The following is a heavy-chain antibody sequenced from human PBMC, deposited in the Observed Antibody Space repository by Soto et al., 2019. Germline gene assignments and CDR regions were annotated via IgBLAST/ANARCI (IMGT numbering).Heavy chain of an antibody. J-gene: IGHJ4*02. CDR3: AKDAGGSSYFDY. CDR2: ISYDGSNE. CDR1: GFTFSSYG. D-gene: IGHD1-26*01. Sequence: QEQLVESGGGVVQPGRSLRLSCAASGFTFSSYGMHWVRQAPGKGLEWVAVISYDGSNEYYADSVKGRFTISRDNSKNTLYLQMNSLRAEDTAVYYCAKDAGGSSYFDYWGQGTLVTVSS. V-gene: IGHV3-30*18.